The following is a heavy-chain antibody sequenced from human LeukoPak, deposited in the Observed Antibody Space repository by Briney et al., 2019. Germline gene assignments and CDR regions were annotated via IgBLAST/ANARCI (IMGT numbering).Heavy chain of an antibody. CDR1: GGSFSGYY. D-gene: IGHD2-2*01. V-gene: IGHV4-59*10. CDR2: IYTSGST. CDR3: ARGPDIVVVPAAGYYYGMDV. J-gene: IGHJ6*02. Sequence: SETLSLTCAVYGGSFSGYYWSWIRQPPGKGLEWIGRIYTSGSTNYNPSLKSRVTMSVDTSKNQFSLKLSSVTAADTAVYYCARGPDIVVVPAAGYYYGMDVWGQGTTVTVSS.